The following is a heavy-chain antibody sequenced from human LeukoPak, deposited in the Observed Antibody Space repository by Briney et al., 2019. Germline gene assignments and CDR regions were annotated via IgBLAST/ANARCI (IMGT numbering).Heavy chain of an antibody. V-gene: IGHV3-23*01. Sequence: AGSLRLSCAASGFTFSSHTMSWVRQAPGQGLEWVSAICGGSDCTYYADSVKGRFTISRDNSKNTVLLQMSSLRAEDTAVYFCANPLRPTTSYFDDWGQGTLVTVSS. CDR3: ANPLRPTTSYFDD. CDR1: GFTFSSHT. J-gene: IGHJ4*02. CDR2: ICGGSDCT. D-gene: IGHD1-26*01.